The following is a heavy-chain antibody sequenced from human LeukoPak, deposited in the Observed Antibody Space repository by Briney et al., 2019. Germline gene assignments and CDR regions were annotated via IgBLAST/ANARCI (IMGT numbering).Heavy chain of an antibody. Sequence: PGGSLRLSCAASGFTFSTYSMNWVRQAPGKGLEWVANIKQDGSEKYYVDSVKGRFTISRDNAKNSLYLQMNSLRAEDTAVYYCARDEGSSENWNYAQYWGQGTLVTVSS. D-gene: IGHD1-7*01. J-gene: IGHJ4*02. CDR3: ARDEGSSENWNYAQY. CDR1: GFTFSTYS. V-gene: IGHV3-7*01. CDR2: IKQDGSEK.